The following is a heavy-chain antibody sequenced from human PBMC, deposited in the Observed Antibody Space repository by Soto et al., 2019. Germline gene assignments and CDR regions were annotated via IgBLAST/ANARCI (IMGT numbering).Heavy chain of an antibody. CDR1: GGSISSYY. Sequence: PSETLSLTCTASGGSISSYYWSWIRQPPGKGLEWIGYIYYSGSTNYNSSLKSRVTISVDTSKNQFSLKLSSVTAADTAMYYCARASPPNYDFWSGYEPNYFDYWGQGTLVTVSS. CDR3: ARASPPNYDFWSGYEPNYFDY. D-gene: IGHD3-3*01. V-gene: IGHV4-59*12. J-gene: IGHJ4*02. CDR2: IYYSGST.